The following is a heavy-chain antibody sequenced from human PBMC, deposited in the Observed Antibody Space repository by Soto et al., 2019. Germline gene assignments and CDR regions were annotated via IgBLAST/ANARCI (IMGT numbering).Heavy chain of an antibody. J-gene: IGHJ4*02. CDR3: ARGSRYTAMVGPAFDD. CDR2: ISAYNGNT. D-gene: IGHD5-18*01. V-gene: IGHV1-18*01. CDR1: GYTFTSYG. Sequence: ASVKVSCKASGYTFTSYGISWVRQAPGQGLEWMGWISAYNGNTNYAQKLQGRVTMTTDTSTSTAYMELRSLRSDDTAVYYCARGSRYTAMVGPAFDDWGQGTLVTVSS.